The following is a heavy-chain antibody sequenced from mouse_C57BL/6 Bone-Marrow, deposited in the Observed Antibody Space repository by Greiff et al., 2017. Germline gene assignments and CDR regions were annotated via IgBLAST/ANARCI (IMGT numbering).Heavy chain of an antibody. D-gene: IGHD2-4*01. CDR3: TRAYYDYGFAY. V-gene: IGHV5-9-1*02. CDR2: ISSGGDYI. CDR1: GFTFSSYA. Sequence: EVQVVESGEGLVKPGGSLKLSCAASGFTFSSYAMSWVRQTPEKRLEWVAYISSGGDYIYYADTVKGRFTISRDNARNTLYLQMSSLKSEDTAMYYCTRAYYDYGFAYWGQGTLVTVSA. J-gene: IGHJ3*01.